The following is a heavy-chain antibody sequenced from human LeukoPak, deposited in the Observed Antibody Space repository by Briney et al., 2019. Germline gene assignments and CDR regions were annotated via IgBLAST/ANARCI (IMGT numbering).Heavy chain of an antibody. J-gene: IGHJ4*02. CDR2: IKQDGSEK. CDR3: ARGSSGYYYGLDY. Sequence: GGTLRLSCAASGFTFSSYWMSWVRQAPGKGLEWVANIKQDGSEKYYVDSVKGRFTISRDNAKNSLYLQMNSLRAEDTAVYYCARGSSGYYYGLDYWGQGTLVTVSS. D-gene: IGHD3-22*01. V-gene: IGHV3-7*04. CDR1: GFTFSSYW.